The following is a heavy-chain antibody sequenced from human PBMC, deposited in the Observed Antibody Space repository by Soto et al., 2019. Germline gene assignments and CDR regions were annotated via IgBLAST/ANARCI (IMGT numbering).Heavy chain of an antibody. D-gene: IGHD2-21*02. CDR2: ISAYNGNT. J-gene: IGHJ6*02. CDR3: ARVNCGGDFVPPYYYYYYGMDV. V-gene: IGHV1-18*01. Sequence: ASVKVSCKASGYTFTSYGISWVRQAPGQGLEWMGWISAYNGNTNYAQKLQGRVTMTTDTSTSTAYMELRSLRSDDTAVYYCARVNCGGDFVPPYYYYYYGMDVWGQGSTVTGSS. CDR1: GYTFTSYG.